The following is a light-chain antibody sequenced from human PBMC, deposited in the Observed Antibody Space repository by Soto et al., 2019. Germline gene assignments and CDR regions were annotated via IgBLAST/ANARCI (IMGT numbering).Light chain of an antibody. CDR2: EVS. CDR1: SSDVGGYNY. CDR3: SSYPSSSVH. V-gene: IGLV2-14*01. Sequence: QSALTQPASVSGSPGQSITISCTGTSSDVGGYNYVSWYQQHPGKAPKLMIYEVSNRPSGVSNRVSGSKSGNTASLTISGLQAEDEADYYCSSYPSSSVHFGTGTKLTVL. J-gene: IGLJ1*01.